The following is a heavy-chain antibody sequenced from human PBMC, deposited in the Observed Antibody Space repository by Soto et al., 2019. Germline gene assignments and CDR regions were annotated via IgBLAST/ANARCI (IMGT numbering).Heavy chain of an antibody. CDR2: IYYSGST. CDR3: ARKAYCGGDCYYDAFDI. J-gene: IGHJ3*02. V-gene: IGHV4-30-4*01. CDR1: GGSISSGDYY. Sequence: SETLSLTCTVSGGSISSGDYYWSWIRQPPGKGLEWIGYIYYSGSTYYNPSLKSRVTISVDTSKNQFSLKLSSVTAADTAVYYCARKAYCGGDCYYDAFDIWGQGTMVTVSS. D-gene: IGHD2-21*02.